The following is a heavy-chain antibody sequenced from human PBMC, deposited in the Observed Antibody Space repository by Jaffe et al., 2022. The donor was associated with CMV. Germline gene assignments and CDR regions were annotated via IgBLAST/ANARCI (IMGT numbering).Heavy chain of an antibody. D-gene: IGHD2-21*02. CDR2: INPSGGST. J-gene: IGHJ6*03. CDR3: ARDRPAYCGGDCIFSPEYYYYMDV. Sequence: QVQLVQSGAEVKKPGASVKVSCKASGYTFTSYYMHWVRQAPGQGLEWMGIINPSGGSTSYAQKFQGRVTMTRDTSTSTVYMELSSLRSEDTAVYYCARDRPAYCGGDCIFSPEYYYYMDVWGKGTTVTVSS. V-gene: IGHV1-46*01. CDR1: GYTFTSYY.